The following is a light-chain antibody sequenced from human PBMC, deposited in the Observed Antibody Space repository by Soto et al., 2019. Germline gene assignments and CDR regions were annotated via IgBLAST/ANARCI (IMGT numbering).Light chain of an antibody. CDR1: TSDVGGYDY. J-gene: IGLJ1*01. CDR3: SSFTTSSTDV. Sequence: QSALTQPASVSGSPGQSITISCTGTTSDVGGYDYVSWYQQHPGKAPKLLIFEVSSRPSGVSSRFSGSRSANSASLTISGLQAEDEADYYCSSFTTSSTDVFGTGTKVTVL. CDR2: EVS. V-gene: IGLV2-14*01.